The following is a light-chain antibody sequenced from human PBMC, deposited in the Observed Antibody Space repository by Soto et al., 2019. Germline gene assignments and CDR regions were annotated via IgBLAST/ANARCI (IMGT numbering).Light chain of an antibody. CDR2: DVS. J-gene: IGLJ1*01. CDR3: SSYTSTSTPYV. Sequence: QSALTQPASVSGSPGQSIALSCSGTSSDIGTYNFVSWYQHHPGKAPKLMIYDVSNRPSGVSNRFSGSKSGNTASLTISGLQAEDEADYYCSSYTSTSTPYVFGTGTKLTVL. CDR1: SSDIGTYNF. V-gene: IGLV2-14*03.